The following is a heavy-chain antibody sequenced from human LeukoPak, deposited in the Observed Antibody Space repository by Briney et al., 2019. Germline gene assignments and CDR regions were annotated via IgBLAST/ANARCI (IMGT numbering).Heavy chain of an antibody. J-gene: IGHJ5*02. CDR3: ARVRLRIVGAWFDP. CDR1: GGSISSSSYY. CDR2: IYYSGST. Sequence: SETLSLTCTVSGGSISSSSYYWGWIRQPPGKGLEWLGSIYYSGSTYYNPSLKSRVTISVDTSKNQFSLKLSSVTAADTAVYYCARVRLRIVGAWFDPWGQGTLVTVSS. V-gene: IGHV4-39*01. D-gene: IGHD1-26*01.